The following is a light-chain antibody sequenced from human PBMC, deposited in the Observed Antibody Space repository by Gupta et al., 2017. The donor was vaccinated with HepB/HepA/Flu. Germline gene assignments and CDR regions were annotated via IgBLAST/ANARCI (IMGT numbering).Light chain of an antibody. CDR3: QNWGTGIHVV. CDR2: LNSDGSH. V-gene: IGLV4-69*01. J-gene: IGLJ3*02. CDR1: SGHSSYA. Sequence: QLVLTQSPSASASLGASVKLTCTLSSGHSSYAIAWHQQQPEKGPRYLMKLNSDGSHSKGDGIPDRFSGSSSGAARYLTISSLQSEDEADYYCQNWGTGIHVVFGGGTKLTVL.